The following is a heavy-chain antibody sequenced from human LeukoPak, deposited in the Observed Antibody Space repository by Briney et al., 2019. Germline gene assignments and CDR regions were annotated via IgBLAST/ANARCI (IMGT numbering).Heavy chain of an antibody. CDR3: ARVATGSYYWFDP. CDR1: GFTFDNFA. V-gene: IGHV3-9*01. CDR2: ITWNSRVK. Sequence: GGSLRLSCAASGFTFDNFAMHWVRQAPGKGLEWVSGITWNSRVKTYTPSVKGRFTISRDNAKNSLDLQMNSLRAEDTAVYFCARVATGSYYWFDPWGQGTLVTVSS. D-gene: IGHD1-26*01. J-gene: IGHJ5*02.